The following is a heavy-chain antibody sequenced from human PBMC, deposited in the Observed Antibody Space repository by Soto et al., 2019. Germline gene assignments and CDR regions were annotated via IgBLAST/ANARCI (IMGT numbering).Heavy chain of an antibody. J-gene: IGHJ4*02. Sequence: QVQLVQSGAEVKKPGSSVKVSCKASGGTFSSYAISWVRQAPGQGLEWMGGIIPIFGTANYAQKFQGRVTITADKSTSPAYMELSSLRSEDTAVYYCATHCSGGSCYSGGFDYWGQGTLVTVSS. CDR3: ATHCSGGSCYSGGFDY. CDR2: IIPIFGTA. CDR1: GGTFSSYA. D-gene: IGHD2-15*01. V-gene: IGHV1-69*06.